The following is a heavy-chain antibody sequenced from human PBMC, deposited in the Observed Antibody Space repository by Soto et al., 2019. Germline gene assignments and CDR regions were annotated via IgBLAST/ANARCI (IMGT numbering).Heavy chain of an antibody. CDR1: GGTFSSYT. V-gene: IGHV1-69*02. CDR3: ARASYSYANWFDP. Sequence: SVKVSCKASGGTFSSYTISWVRQAPGQGLEWMGRIIPILGIANYAQKFQGRVTITADKSTSTAYMELSSLRSEDTAVYYCARASYSYANWFDPWGQGTLVTVSS. D-gene: IGHD5-18*01. J-gene: IGHJ5*02. CDR2: IIPILGIA.